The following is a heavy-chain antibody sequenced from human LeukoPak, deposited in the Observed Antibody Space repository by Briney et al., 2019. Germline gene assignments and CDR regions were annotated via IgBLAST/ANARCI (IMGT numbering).Heavy chain of an antibody. CDR2: IYYSGST. Sequence: SETLSLTCTVSGGSISSYYWSWIRQPPGKGLEWIGYIYYSGSTNYNPSLKSRVTISVDTSKNQFSLKLNSVTAADTAVYYCARARREMVDYWGQGTLVTVSS. CDR3: ARARREMVDY. J-gene: IGHJ4*02. V-gene: IGHV4-59*08. D-gene: IGHD5-24*01. CDR1: GGSISSYY.